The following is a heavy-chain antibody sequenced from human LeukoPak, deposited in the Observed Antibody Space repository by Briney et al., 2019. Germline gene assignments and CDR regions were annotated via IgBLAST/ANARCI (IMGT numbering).Heavy chain of an antibody. CDR3: ATVLTRAVTQSDYFDY. CDR2: FDPEDGET. V-gene: IGHV1-24*01. J-gene: IGHJ4*02. D-gene: IGHD4-17*01. Sequence: ASVKVSCKVSGYTLTELSMHWVRQAPGKGLEWMGGFDPEDGETIYAQKFQGRVTMTEDTTTNTAYMQQSSLRSEDTAVYYCATVLTRAVTQSDYFDYWGQGTLVTVSS. CDR1: GYTLTELS.